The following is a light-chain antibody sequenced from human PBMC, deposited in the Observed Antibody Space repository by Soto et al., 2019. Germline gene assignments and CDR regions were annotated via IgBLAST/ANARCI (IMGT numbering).Light chain of an antibody. CDR3: AAWDDSLNAWV. CDR2: SNN. CDR1: SSNIGSYT. V-gene: IGLV1-44*01. Sequence: QSVLTQPPSASGTPGQRVTISCSGSSSNIGSYTVNWYQQLPGTAPKRLIYSNNQRPSGVPDRFSGSKFGTSASLAISGLLSEDEADYYCAAWDDSLNAWVFGGGTKLTVL. J-gene: IGLJ3*02.